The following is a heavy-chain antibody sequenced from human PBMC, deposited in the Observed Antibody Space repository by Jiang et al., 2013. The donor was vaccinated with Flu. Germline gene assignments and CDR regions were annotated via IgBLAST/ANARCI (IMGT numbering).Heavy chain of an antibody. CDR3: ARVKGYCSSTSCYLFFDY. CDR2: IKQDGSEK. D-gene: IGHD2-2*01. J-gene: IGHJ4*02. Sequence: VANIKQDGSEKYYVDSVKGRFTISRDNAKNSLYLQMNSLRAEDTAVYYCARVKGYCSSTSCYLFFDYWGQGTLVTVSS. V-gene: IGHV3-7*03.